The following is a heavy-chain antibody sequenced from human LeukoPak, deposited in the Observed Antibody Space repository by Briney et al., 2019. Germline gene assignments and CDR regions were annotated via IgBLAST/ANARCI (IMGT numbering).Heavy chain of an antibody. CDR1: GYTFTGYY. J-gene: IGHJ4*02. V-gene: IGHV1-2*02. D-gene: IGHD2-2*01. Sequence: ASVKVSCKASGYTFTGYYMHWLRQAPGQGLEWMGWINPNSGGTNYAQKFQGRVTMTRDTSISTAYMELSRLRSDDTAVYYCARVRYCSSTSCYDYWGQGTLVTVSS. CDR2: INPNSGGT. CDR3: ARVRYCSSTSCYDY.